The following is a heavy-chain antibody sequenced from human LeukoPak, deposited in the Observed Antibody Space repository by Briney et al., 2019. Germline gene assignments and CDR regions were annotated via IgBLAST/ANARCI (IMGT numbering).Heavy chain of an antibody. J-gene: IGHJ4*02. Sequence: GGSLRLSCAASGFTFDDYGMSWVRQAPGKGLEWVSGIIWNSGSIGYADSVKGRFTISRDNAKNSLYLQMNSLRAEDMALYYCAKDDSSGYYYGGSTLDYWGQGTLVTVSS. CDR1: GFTFDDYG. V-gene: IGHV3-20*04. CDR2: IIWNSGSI. D-gene: IGHD3-22*01. CDR3: AKDDSSGYYYGGSTLDY.